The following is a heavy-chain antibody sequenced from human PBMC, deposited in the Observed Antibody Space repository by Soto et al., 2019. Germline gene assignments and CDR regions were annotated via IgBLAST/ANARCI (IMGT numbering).Heavy chain of an antibody. D-gene: IGHD3-3*01. CDR1: GFTFSSYA. J-gene: IGHJ6*02. CDR2: ISGSGGST. CDR3: AKDRSSGLRFLEWLLLTGGDYGMAV. Sequence: GGSLRLSCAASGFTFSSYAMSWVRQAPGKGLEWVSAISGSGGSTYYADSVKGRFTISRDNSKNTLYLQMNSLRAEDTAVYYCAKDRSSGLRFLEWLLLTGGDYGMAVWGQGTTVTVSS. V-gene: IGHV3-23*01.